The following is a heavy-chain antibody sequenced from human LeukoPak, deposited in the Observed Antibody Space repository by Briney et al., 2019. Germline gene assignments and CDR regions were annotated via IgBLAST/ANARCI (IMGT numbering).Heavy chain of an antibody. CDR3: ARDESPNYDFWSGYKNWFDP. CDR2: IIPIFGTA. D-gene: IGHD3-3*01. Sequence: SVKVSCKASGFTFTSSAMQWVRQAPGQGLEWMGGIIPIFGTANYAQKFQGRVTITADESTSTAYMELSSLRSEDTAVYYCARDESPNYDFWSGYKNWFDPWGQGNLVTVSS. J-gene: IGHJ5*02. CDR1: GFTFTSSA. V-gene: IGHV1-69*13.